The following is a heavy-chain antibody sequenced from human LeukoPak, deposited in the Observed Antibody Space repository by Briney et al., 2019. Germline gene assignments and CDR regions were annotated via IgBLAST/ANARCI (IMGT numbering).Heavy chain of an antibody. D-gene: IGHD2-2*01. CDR2: INPNSGGT. CDR1: GYTFTGDY. V-gene: IGHV1-2*02. CDR3: ARDGVGIVVVPAEDWFDP. Sequence: ASVKVSCKASGYTFTGDYMHWVRQAPGQGLEWMGWINPNSGGTNYAQKFQGRVTMTRDTSISTAYMELSRLRSDDTAVYYCARDGVGIVVVPAEDWFDPWGQGTLVTVSS. J-gene: IGHJ5*02.